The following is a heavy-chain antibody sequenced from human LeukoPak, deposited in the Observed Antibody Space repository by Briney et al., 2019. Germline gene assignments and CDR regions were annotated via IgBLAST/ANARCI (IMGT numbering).Heavy chain of an antibody. CDR1: GYTFTGYY. CDR3: AREVAVITAYVHNWFDP. Sequence: SVNVSCKASGYTFTGYYMRWVPHTPRQGLEWMGWINPKSGGTNYAHNFQVRVTNTKDTSISTAYMELSRLRADHTAVYYCAREVAVITAYVHNWFDPWGQGTLVTVSS. CDR2: INPKSGGT. J-gene: IGHJ5*02. V-gene: IGHV1-2*07. D-gene: IGHD2-15*01.